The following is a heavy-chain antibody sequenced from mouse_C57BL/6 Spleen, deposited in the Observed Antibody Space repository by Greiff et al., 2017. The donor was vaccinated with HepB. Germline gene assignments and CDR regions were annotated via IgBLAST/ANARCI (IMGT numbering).Heavy chain of an antibody. V-gene: IGHV1-64*01. CDR1: GYTFTSYW. J-gene: IGHJ4*01. CDR2: IHPNSGST. D-gene: IGHD1-1*01. CDR3: ARSPSYGSSLYYAMDY. Sequence: QVQLQQPGAELVKPGASVKLSCKASGYTFTSYWMHWVKQRPGQGLEWIGMIHPNSGSTNYNEKFKSKATLTVDKSSSTAYMQLSSLTSEDSAVYYCARSPSYGSSLYYAMDYWGQGTSVTVSS.